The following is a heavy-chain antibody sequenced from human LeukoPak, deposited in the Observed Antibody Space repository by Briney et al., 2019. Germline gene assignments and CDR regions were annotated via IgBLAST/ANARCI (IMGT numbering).Heavy chain of an antibody. V-gene: IGHV4-59*01. Sequence: SETLSLTCTVSGGSTSSYYWSWIRQPPGKGLEWIGSIYHSGSTYYNPSLKSRVTISVDTSKNQFSLKLSSVTAADTAVYYCASSSGWYYFDYWGQGTLVTVSS. CDR3: ASSSGWYYFDY. D-gene: IGHD6-19*01. CDR2: IYHSGST. CDR1: GGSTSSYY. J-gene: IGHJ4*02.